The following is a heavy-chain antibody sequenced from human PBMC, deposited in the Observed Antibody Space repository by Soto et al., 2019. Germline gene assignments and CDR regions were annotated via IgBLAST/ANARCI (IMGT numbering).Heavy chain of an antibody. CDR1: GGSISSSSFY. D-gene: IGHD6-6*01. CDR2: IYYSGST. V-gene: IGHV4-39*01. Sequence: QLQLQESGPGLVKPSETLSLTCTVSGGSISSSSFYWGWIRQPPGKGLEWIGSIYYSGSTYYNPSLQSRVTISVDTSKNQFSLKLSSVTAADTAVYYCAREYTPARPAGYFDYWGQGTLVTVSS. J-gene: IGHJ4*02. CDR3: AREYTPARPAGYFDY.